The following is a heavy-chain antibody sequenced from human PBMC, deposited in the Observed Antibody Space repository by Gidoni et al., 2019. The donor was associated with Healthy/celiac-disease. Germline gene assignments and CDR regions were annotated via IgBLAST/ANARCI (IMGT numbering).Heavy chain of an antibody. V-gene: IGHV3-49*03. J-gene: IGHJ4*02. CDR1: GFTFGDYA. CDR3: TRDQEDYYDSSGYSYYFDY. CDR2: SRSKAYGGTT. Sequence: EGQLVESGGGLVQPGRSLRLSCTAYGFTFGDYALSWFRQAPGKGLVWVGFSRSKAYGGTTEYAASVKGRFTISRDDSKSIAYLQMNSLKTEDTAVYHCTRDQEDYYDSSGYSYYFDYWGQGTLVTVSS. D-gene: IGHD3-22*01.